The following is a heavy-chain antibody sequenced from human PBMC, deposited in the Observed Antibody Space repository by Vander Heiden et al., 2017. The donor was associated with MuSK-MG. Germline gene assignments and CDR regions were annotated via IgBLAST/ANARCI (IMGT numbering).Heavy chain of an antibody. CDR3: ARAKIAVAGTFWFDP. CDR1: GFTFSSYW. D-gene: IGHD6-19*01. CDR2: IKQDGSEK. V-gene: IGHV3-7*01. Sequence: GFTFSSYWMSWVRQAPGKGLEWVANIKQDGSEKYYVDSVKGRFTISRDNAKNSLYLQMNSLRAEDTAVYYCARAKIAVAGTFWFDPWGQGTLVTVSS. J-gene: IGHJ5*02.